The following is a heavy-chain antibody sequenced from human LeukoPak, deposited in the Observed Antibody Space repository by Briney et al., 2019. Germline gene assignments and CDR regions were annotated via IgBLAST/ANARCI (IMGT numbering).Heavy chain of an antibody. V-gene: IGHV1-46*01. CDR3: ASRGYDSSGYYSDY. CDR2: INPSGGST. J-gene: IGHJ4*02. CDR1: GYTFTSFY. Sequence: GASVKVSCKASGYTFTSFYMHWVRQAPGQGLEGMGIINPSGGSTSYAQKFQGRVTMTRDMSTSTVYMALSSLRSEDTAVYYCASRGYDSSGYYSDYWGQGTLVTVSS. D-gene: IGHD3-22*01.